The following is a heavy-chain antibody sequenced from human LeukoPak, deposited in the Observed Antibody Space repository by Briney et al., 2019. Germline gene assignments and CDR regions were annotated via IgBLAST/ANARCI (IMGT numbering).Heavy chain of an antibody. D-gene: IGHD6-19*01. CDR1: GFTFSSYS. Sequence: PGGSLRLSCAASGFTFSSYSMNWVRQAPGKGLEWVSSISSSSSYIYYADSVKGRFTISRDNAKNSLYLQMNSLRAEDTAVYYCARDFELAVAGTSYPDYWGQGTLVTVSS. CDR3: ARDFELAVAGTSYPDY. V-gene: IGHV3-21*01. CDR2: ISSSSSYI. J-gene: IGHJ4*02.